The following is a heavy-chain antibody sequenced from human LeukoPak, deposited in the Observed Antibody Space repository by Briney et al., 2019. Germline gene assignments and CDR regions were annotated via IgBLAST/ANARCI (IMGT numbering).Heavy chain of an antibody. J-gene: IGHJ4*02. V-gene: IGHV3-21*06. CDR3: VRGDGDLFDF. CDR1: GFTFRTYN. D-gene: IGHD4-17*01. Sequence: GGSLRLSCAASGFTFRTYNMNWVRQAPGKGLEWVSFISKTSTKIYYGDSVRGRFTISRDNAKNSIHLQMGSLRVEDTAVYYCVRGDGDLFDFWGQGILVSVSS. CDR2: ISKTSTKI.